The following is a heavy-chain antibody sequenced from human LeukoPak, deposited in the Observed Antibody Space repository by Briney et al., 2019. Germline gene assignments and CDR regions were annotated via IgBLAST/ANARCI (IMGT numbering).Heavy chain of an antibody. D-gene: IGHD2-21*02. CDR1: GGSISSGGYY. CDR3: ARAGDIVVVTAIRSVLFDP. Sequence: SSQTLSLTCTVSGGSISSGGYYWSWIRQHPGNGLEWIGYIYYSGSTYSNPSLKSRVTISVDTSKNQFSLKLSSVTAADTAVYYCARAGDIVVVTAIRSVLFDPWGQGTLVTVSS. V-gene: IGHV4-31*03. J-gene: IGHJ5*02. CDR2: IYYSGST.